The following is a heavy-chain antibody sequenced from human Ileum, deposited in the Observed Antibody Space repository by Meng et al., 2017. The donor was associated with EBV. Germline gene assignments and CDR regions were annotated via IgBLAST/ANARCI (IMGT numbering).Heavy chain of an antibody. Sequence: QGQLQEYGQGLVRPSGTLSLTCAVSGDSISSHRWWGWVRQPPTKGPEWIGEIFHVGTGNYNPSLKSRVTISMDTSKNQISLGLTSVTAADTAVYYCAARVGGSYSGFDLWGQGTLVTVSS. CDR3: AARVGGSYSGFDL. CDR1: GDSISSHRW. CDR2: IFHVGTG. V-gene: IGHV4-4*02. J-gene: IGHJ4*02. D-gene: IGHD1-26*01.